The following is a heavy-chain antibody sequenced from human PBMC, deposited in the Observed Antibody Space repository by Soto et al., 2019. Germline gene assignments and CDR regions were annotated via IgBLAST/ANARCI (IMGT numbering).Heavy chain of an antibody. CDR3: ARLFSSSWVHHY. CDR2: VYNGNT. Sequence: SETLSLTCTISGGSISGYYWTWIRQSPGKGLVYIGYVYNGNTNYNPSLNSRVTISVDTSKNQFSLKLSSVTAADTAVYYCARLFSSSWVHHYWGQGTLVTVSS. D-gene: IGHD6-13*01. V-gene: IGHV4-59*08. J-gene: IGHJ4*02. CDR1: GGSISGYY.